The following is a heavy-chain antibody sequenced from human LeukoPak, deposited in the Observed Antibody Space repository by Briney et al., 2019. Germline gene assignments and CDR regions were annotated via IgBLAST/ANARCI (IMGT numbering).Heavy chain of an antibody. CDR1: GFTFSNYG. D-gene: IGHD2-21*01. Sequence: GGSLGLSCAASGFTFSNYGMHWVRQAPGKGLEWVSYISRSSSTIYYADSVKGRFTISRDNAKNSLYLQMNSLRAEDTAVYYCASRPPHGDFLVFDYWGQGTLVTVSS. CDR3: ASRPPHGDFLVFDY. CDR2: ISRSSSTI. J-gene: IGHJ4*02. V-gene: IGHV3-48*04.